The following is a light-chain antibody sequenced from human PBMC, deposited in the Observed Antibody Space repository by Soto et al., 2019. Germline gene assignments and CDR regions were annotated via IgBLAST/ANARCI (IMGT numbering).Light chain of an antibody. J-gene: IGKJ1*01. V-gene: IGKV4-1*01. CDR2: WAS. CDR3: QQYYSTPPT. Sequence: DIVMTQSPDSLAVSLGERATINCKSSQTVLYSSNTKHSLAWYQQKPGQPPKLLIYWASTRESGVPDRFSGSGSGTDFTLTISSLQAEDVAVYYCQQYYSTPPTFGQGTKVEIK. CDR1: QTVLYSSNTKHS.